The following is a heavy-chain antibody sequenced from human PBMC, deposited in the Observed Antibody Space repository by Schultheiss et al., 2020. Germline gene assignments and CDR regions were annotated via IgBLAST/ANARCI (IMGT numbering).Heavy chain of an antibody. Sequence: ASVKVSCKASGGTFSSYAISWVRQAPGQGLEWMGWINPNSGGTNYAQKFQGRVTMTRDTSISTAYMELSSLRSEDTAVYYCASGGANWNYAPGRWGQGTLVTVS. V-gene: IGHV1-2*02. D-gene: IGHD1-7*01. CDR2: INPNSGGT. J-gene: IGHJ4*02. CDR3: ASGGANWNYAPGR. CDR1: GGTFSSYA.